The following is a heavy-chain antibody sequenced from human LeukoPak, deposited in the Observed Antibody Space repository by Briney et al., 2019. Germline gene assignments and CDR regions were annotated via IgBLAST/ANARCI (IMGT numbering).Heavy chain of an antibody. D-gene: IGHD1-26*01. Sequence: GGSLRLSCAVSGSTVSSYAMSWVRQAPGKGLEWVSAISGSGGSTYYADSVKGRFTISRDNSKNTLYLQMNSLRAEDTAVYYCAKDPRVWWELPLYYFDYWGQGTLVTVSS. CDR2: ISGSGGST. J-gene: IGHJ4*02. CDR3: AKDPRVWWELPLYYFDY. CDR1: GSTVSSYA. V-gene: IGHV3-23*01.